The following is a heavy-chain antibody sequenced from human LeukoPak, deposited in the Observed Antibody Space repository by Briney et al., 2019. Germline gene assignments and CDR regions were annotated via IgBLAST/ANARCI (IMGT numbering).Heavy chain of an antibody. J-gene: IGHJ4*02. V-gene: IGHV4-39*01. CDR1: GGSISSSSYY. D-gene: IGHD1-20*01. Sequence: KPSETLSLTCTVSGGSISSSSYYWGWIRQPPGKGLEWIGSIYYSGSTYYNPSLKSRVTISVDTSKNQFSLKLSSVTAAVTAVYYCARGGYNWNDRTSFGYWGQGTLVTVSS. CDR3: ARGGYNWNDRTSFGY. CDR2: IYYSGST.